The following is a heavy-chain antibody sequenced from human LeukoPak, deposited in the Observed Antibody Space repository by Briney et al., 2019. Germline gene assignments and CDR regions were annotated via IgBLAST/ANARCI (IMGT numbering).Heavy chain of an antibody. J-gene: IGHJ6*02. CDR1: VFIFSSDC. Sequence: GGSLRLSCAASVFIFSSDCMTWARQAPWKGLEWVASINHNGNVNYYVDSVKGRFTISRDNAKNSLYLQMSNLRAEDTAVYFCARGGGLDVWGQGATVTVSS. CDR2: INHNGNVN. V-gene: IGHV3-7*03. D-gene: IGHD3-16*01. CDR3: ARGGGLDV.